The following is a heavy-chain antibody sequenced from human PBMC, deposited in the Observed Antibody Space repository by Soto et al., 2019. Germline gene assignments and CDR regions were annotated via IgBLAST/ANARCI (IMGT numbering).Heavy chain of an antibody. V-gene: IGHV2-5*02. CDR2: IYWDDDK. Sequence: QITLNESGPTQVKPRQTLTLTCTFSGFSLTTSGVGVGWIRQSPGKAPEWLALIYWDDDKRYSPSLKSRLTITKDTSKNQAVLTMVDLDPADTATYYCAHRVLRTVFGLVTTTAVYFDFWCQGAPVAVSS. CDR3: AHRVLRTVFGLVTTTAVYFDF. CDR1: GFSLTTSGVG. J-gene: IGHJ4*02. D-gene: IGHD3-3*01.